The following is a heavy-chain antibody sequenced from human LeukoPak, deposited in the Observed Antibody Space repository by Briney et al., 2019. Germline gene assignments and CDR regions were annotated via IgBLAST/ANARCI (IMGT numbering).Heavy chain of an antibody. V-gene: IGHV5-51*01. J-gene: IGHJ3*02. CDR1: GYTFTNYW. D-gene: IGHD3-9*01. Sequence: GESLKISCKASGYTFTNYWIGWVRQMPGKGLEWMGIIYPGDADTRYSPSFQGQVTISADKSVNTAYLQWSSLKASDSAIYYCARRDIFMYTFDIWGQGTKVTVST. CDR2: IYPGDADT. CDR3: ARRDIFMYTFDI.